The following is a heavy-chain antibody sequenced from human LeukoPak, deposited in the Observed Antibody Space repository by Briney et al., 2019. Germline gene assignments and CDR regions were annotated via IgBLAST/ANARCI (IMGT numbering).Heavy chain of an antibody. V-gene: IGHV3-33*01. D-gene: IGHD1-20*01. Sequence: GRSLRHSCGASGFTFSSYGMHWVRQAPGKGLELVAVIWYDGSNKYYAASVKGRFTISRDNSANTLYLQMNSLRGEDTAVYYCARGTNWNYFDHWGQGTPVTVSS. CDR2: IWYDGSNK. CDR3: ARGTNWNYFDH. CDR1: GFTFSSYG. J-gene: IGHJ4*02.